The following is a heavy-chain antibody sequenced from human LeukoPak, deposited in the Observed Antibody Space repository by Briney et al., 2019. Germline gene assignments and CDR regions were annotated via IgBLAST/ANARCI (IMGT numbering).Heavy chain of an antibody. CDR1: GFTFSSYA. V-gene: IGHV3-64*02. J-gene: IGHJ4*02. CDR3: AKDRRPLLLWFGELNY. D-gene: IGHD3-10*01. CDR2: ISSNGGST. Sequence: GGSLRLSCAASGFTFSSYAMHWVRQAPGKGLEYVSGISSNGGSTYYAGSVKGRFTISRDNSKNTVDLQMGSLRIEDTAVYHCAKDRRPLLLWFGELNYWGQGTLVTVSS.